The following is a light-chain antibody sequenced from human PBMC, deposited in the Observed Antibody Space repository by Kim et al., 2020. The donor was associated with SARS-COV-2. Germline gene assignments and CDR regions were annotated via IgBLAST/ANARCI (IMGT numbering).Light chain of an antibody. CDR3: NSRDSSGNHLV. Sequence: LEQTVRIRCQGDSLRSYYASWYQQKPGQAPVLVIYGKNNRPSGIPDRFSGSSSGNTASLTITGAQAEDEADYYCNSRDSSGNHLVFGGGTKLTVL. CDR2: GKN. J-gene: IGLJ3*02. V-gene: IGLV3-19*01. CDR1: SLRSYY.